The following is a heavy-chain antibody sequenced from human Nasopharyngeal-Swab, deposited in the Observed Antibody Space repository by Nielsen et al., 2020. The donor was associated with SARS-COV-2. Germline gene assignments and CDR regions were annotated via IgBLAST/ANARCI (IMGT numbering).Heavy chain of an antibody. D-gene: IGHD3-3*01. CDR3: TRDDFWSGYDTY. CDR1: GFTFGDYA. J-gene: IGHJ4*01. V-gene: IGHV3-49*04. CDR2: LRVKAYGGTT. Sequence: LKISCTASGFTFGDYAMSWVRQARGKGLEWVGLLRVKAYGGTTEYAASVKGRFTISRDDSKSIAYLQMNSLSTPDTAVYYCTRDDFWSGYDTYWGPATLVTVSS.